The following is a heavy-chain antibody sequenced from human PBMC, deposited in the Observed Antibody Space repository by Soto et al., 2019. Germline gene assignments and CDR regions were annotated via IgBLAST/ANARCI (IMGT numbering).Heavy chain of an antibody. J-gene: IGHJ4*02. D-gene: IGHD2-15*01. CDR3: ARENSNDKRSNSHYSLDD. V-gene: IGHV4-39*02. Sequence: QSQLQESGPGLVKPSETLSLTCTVSSASISSPNYYWGWIRRPPGRRLEWIGSVDYRGTTYSSPSLNSRLNIVVEGSTNQFALKMISVTAAVTAVQYCARENSNDKRSNSHYSLDDWGQGTLGSV. CDR1: SASISSPNYY. CDR2: VDYRGTT.